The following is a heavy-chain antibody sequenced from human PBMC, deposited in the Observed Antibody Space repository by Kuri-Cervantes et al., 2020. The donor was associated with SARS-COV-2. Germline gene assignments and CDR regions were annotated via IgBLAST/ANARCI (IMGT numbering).Heavy chain of an antibody. CDR3: SRDQQSFGGAVAMDV. CDR2: IGTAGDT. CDR1: GFTFSSYD. V-gene: IGHV3-13*01. Sequence: ETLSLTCAASGFTFSSYDMHWVRQATGKGLEWVSAIGTAGDTYYPGSVKGRFTISRDNAKNTFYLEMSSLRPEDTAVYYCSRDQQSFGGAVAMDVWGQGSTVTVSS. D-gene: IGHD3-10*01. J-gene: IGHJ6*02.